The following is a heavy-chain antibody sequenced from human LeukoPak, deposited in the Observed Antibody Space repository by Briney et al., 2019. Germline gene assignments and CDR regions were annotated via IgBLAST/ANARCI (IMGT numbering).Heavy chain of an antibody. CDR1: GFTFSSYG. Sequence: GGSLRLSCAASGFTFSSYGMSWVRQAPGKGLEWVSAISGSGGSTYYADSVKGRFTISRDNAKNSLYLQMNSLRAEDTAVYYCARVLGHFDYWGQGTLVTVSS. CDR2: ISGSGGST. V-gene: IGHV3-23*01. CDR3: ARVLGHFDY. D-gene: IGHD6-6*01. J-gene: IGHJ4*02.